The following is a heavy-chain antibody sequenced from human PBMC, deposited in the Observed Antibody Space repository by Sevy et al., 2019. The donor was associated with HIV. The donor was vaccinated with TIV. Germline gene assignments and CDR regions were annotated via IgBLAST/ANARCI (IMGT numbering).Heavy chain of an antibody. CDR3: TTDAHDYSNYPSPYYFDN. J-gene: IGHJ4*02. D-gene: IGHD4-4*01. Sequence: GGYLRLSCAASGFTFSNAWMSWVRQAPGRGLEWVGRIRSTPDGGPADYAAHVKGRSTISRDDSKNTLYLQMNSLKTEDTALYYCTTDAHDYSNYPSPYYFDNWGQGTLVNVSS. V-gene: IGHV3-15*01. CDR2: IRSTPDGGPA. CDR1: GFTFSNAW.